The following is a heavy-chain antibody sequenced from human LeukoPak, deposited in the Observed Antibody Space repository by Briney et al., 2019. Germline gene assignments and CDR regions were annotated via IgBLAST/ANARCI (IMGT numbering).Heavy chain of an antibody. J-gene: IGHJ4*02. CDR1: GFTVSSNY. D-gene: IGHD3-22*01. Sequence: GGSLRLSCAASGFTVSSNYMNWVRQAPGKGLEWVSVIYSGGKTNYADSVKGRFTISRDNSKNTLYLQMNSLRAEDTAVYYCARGVANYYESSGYQNWGQGTLVTVSS. CDR2: IYSGGKT. CDR3: ARGVANYYESSGYQN. V-gene: IGHV3-53*01.